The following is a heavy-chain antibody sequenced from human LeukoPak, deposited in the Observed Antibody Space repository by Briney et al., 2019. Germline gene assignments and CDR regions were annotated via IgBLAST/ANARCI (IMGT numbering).Heavy chain of an antibody. CDR2: INHSGST. Sequence: GSLRLSCTASGFTFGDYAMSWIRQPPGKGLEWIGEINHSGSTNYNPSLKSRVTISVDTSKNQFSLKLSSVTAADTAVYYCARRRAFDIWGQGTMVTVSS. V-gene: IGHV4-34*01. CDR3: ARRRAFDI. J-gene: IGHJ3*02. CDR1: GFTFGDYA.